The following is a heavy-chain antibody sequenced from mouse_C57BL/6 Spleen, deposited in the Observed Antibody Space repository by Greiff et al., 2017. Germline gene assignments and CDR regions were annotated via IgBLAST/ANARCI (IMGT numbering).Heavy chain of an antibody. J-gene: IGHJ3*01. CDR2: IDPETGGT. CDR3: ARHYYGSSYDWFAY. Sequence: QVKLQQSGAELVRPGASVTLSCKASGSTFTDYEMHWVKQTPVHGLEWIGAIDPETGGTAYNEKFKGKATLTADKSSSTADMELRSLTSEDSAVYFCARHYYGSSYDWFAYWGQGTLVTVSA. V-gene: IGHV1-15*01. CDR1: GSTFTDYE. D-gene: IGHD1-1*01.